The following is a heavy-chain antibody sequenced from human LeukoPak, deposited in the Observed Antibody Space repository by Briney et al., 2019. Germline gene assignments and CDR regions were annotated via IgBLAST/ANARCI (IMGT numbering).Heavy chain of an antibody. J-gene: IGHJ4*02. CDR2: ISSSGTTV. V-gene: IGHV3-48*03. Sequence: GGSLRLSCAASGFTFSNYEMNWVRQAPGKGPEWISYISSSGTTVFYADSVRGRFTISRDNAKNSVYLQMNSLRGDDTAVYYCARDDLIEAPFDFWGQGTLVTVSS. D-gene: IGHD3-22*01. CDR3: ARDDLIEAPFDF. CDR1: GFTFSNYE.